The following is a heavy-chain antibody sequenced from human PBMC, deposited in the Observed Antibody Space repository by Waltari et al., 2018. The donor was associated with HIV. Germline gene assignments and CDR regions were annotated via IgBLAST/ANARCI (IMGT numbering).Heavy chain of an antibody. CDR2: ISYEGDDK. J-gene: IGHJ4*02. V-gene: IGHV3-30*11. Sequence: QVQWVECGGGVVQPGTSLTVSWAARGCNFGNFPMHWVRQPPGKGLEGLTVISYEGDDKYYADSVKGRFTISRDNSKSTLYLQMDSLRPEDTAMYYCGRGGSCADYIDHWGQGSLVTVSS. CDR1: GCNFGNFP. CDR3: GRGGSCADYIDH. D-gene: IGHD4-17*01.